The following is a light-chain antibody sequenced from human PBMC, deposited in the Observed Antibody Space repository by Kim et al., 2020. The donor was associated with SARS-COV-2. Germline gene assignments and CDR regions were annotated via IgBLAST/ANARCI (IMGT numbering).Light chain of an antibody. J-gene: IGLJ3*02. Sequence: QSVLTQPPSTSGTPGQRVTISCSGTNSNIGSNTVNWYQQLPGTAPKLLIYNNYQRPSGVPGRFSGSKSGTSASLAISGLQSEDEAYYYCSAWDDSLNGVWVFGGGTKVTVL. CDR2: NNY. CDR1: NSNIGSNT. CDR3: SAWDDSLNGVWV. V-gene: IGLV1-44*01.